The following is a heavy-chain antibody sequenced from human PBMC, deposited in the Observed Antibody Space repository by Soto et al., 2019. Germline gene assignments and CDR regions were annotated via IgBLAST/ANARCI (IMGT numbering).Heavy chain of an antibody. Sequence: QLQRQESGSGLVKPSQTLSLTCAVSGGSISSGGYSWSWIRQPPGKGLEWIGYIYHSGRTYYNPSLKSRVTISVDRSKNQFSLTLSSVTAADTDVYYCARVPDRWGQGTLVTVSS. CDR1: GGSISSGGYS. D-gene: IGHD2-2*01. V-gene: IGHV4-30-2*01. CDR2: IYHSGRT. CDR3: ARVPDR. J-gene: IGHJ5*02.